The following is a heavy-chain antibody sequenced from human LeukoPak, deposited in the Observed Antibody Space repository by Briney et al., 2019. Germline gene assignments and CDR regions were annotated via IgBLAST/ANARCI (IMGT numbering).Heavy chain of an antibody. D-gene: IGHD2-2*01. J-gene: IGHJ4*02. CDR1: GGSISSGGYY. V-gene: IGHV4-31*03. Sequence: SQTLSLTCTVSGGSISSGGYYWSWIRQHPGKGLEWIGYIYYSGSTYYNPSLKSRVTISVDTSKTQFSLKLSSVTAADTAVYYCARARDVVPAARFDYWGQGTLVTVSS. CDR2: IYYSGST. CDR3: ARARDVVPAARFDY.